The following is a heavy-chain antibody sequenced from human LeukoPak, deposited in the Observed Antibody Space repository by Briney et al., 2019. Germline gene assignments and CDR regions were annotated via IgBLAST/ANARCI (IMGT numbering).Heavy chain of an antibody. D-gene: IGHD6-13*01. J-gene: IGHJ4*02. Sequence: GGSLRLSCAASGFTFSSYAMSWVRQAPGKGLEWVSAISGSGGSTYYADSVKGRFTISRDNSKNTLHLQMNSLRAEDTAVYYCATSGIAAAAGYWGQGTLVTVSS. CDR2: ISGSGGST. V-gene: IGHV3-23*01. CDR3: ATSGIAAAAGY. CDR1: GFTFSSYA.